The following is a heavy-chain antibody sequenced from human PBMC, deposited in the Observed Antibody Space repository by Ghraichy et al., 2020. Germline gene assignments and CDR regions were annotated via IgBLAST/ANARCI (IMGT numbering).Heavy chain of an antibody. CDR2: ISGSGGST. J-gene: IGHJ4*02. V-gene: IGHV3-23*01. CDR3: AKDLSPSIGQILNDY. CDR1: GFTFSSYA. Sequence: GGSLRLSCAASGFTFSSYAMSWVRQAPGKGLEWVSAISGSGGSTYYADSVKGRFTISRDNSKNTLYLQMNSLRAEDTAVYYCAKDLSPSIGQILNDYWGQGTLVTVSS. D-gene: IGHD6-6*01.